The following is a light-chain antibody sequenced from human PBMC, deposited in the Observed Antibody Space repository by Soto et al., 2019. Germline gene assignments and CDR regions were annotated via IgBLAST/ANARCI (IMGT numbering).Light chain of an antibody. CDR3: CSFAGTNTFVV. CDR1: DVGAYDY. CDR2: DLT. V-gene: IGLV2-11*01. J-gene: IGLJ2*01. Sequence: SALTQPRSVSGSPGQSVTISCTGSDVGAYDYVSWYQHLPGKAPKLLIYDLTERPSGVPDRFSGSKSGNTASLTILGLQAEDEADYYCCSFAGTNTFVVFGGGTKLTVL.